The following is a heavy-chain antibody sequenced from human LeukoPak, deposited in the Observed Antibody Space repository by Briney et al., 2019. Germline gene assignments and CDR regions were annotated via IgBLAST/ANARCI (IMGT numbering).Heavy chain of an antibody. Sequence: PGGSLRVSCAASGFTASSSYMSWVRQAPGKGLEWVSVIYSTDSTYYAESVKGRFTVSRDNSKNTMYLQMNSLRDEDTAVYYCARRGDSYGDSFEYWGQGTLVTVSS. D-gene: IGHD5-18*01. V-gene: IGHV3-66*04. CDR1: GFTASSSY. CDR3: ARRGDSYGDSFEY. J-gene: IGHJ4*02. CDR2: IYSTDST.